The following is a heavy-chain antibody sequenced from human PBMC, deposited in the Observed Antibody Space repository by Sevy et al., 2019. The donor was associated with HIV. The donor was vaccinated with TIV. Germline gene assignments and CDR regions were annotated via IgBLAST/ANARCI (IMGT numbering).Heavy chain of an antibody. J-gene: IGHJ2*01. Sequence: GGSLRLSCAASGFTFSTYAMSWVRQAPGKGLEWVSGISGSADRTNYADSVKGRFTISRDNSKNTLYLQMNSLRAEDTAVYYCAKEGSSPDWYFDVWGHGTLVTVSS. CDR3: AKEGSSPDWYFDV. CDR2: ISGSADRT. D-gene: IGHD6-6*01. CDR1: GFTFSTYA. V-gene: IGHV3-23*01.